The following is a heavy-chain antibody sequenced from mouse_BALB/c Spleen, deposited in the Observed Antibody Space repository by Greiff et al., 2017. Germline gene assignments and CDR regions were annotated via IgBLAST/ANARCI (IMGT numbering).Heavy chain of an antibody. D-gene: IGHD2-14*01. CDR1: GYSITSDYA. J-gene: IGHJ4*01. Sequence: EVQRVESGPGLVKPSQSLSLTCTVTGYSITSDYAWNWIRQFPGNKLEWMGYISYSGSTSYNPSLKSRISITRDTSKNQFFLQLNSVTTEDTATYYCARREVYDGAMDYWGQGTSVTVSS. V-gene: IGHV3-2*02. CDR2: ISYSGST. CDR3: ARREVYDGAMDY.